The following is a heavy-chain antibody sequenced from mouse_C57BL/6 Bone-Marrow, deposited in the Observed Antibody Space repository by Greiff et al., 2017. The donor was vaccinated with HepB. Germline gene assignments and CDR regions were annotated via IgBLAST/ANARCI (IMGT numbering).Heavy chain of an antibody. CDR3: TTLSGYVLYFDY. V-gene: IGHV14-4*01. CDR1: GFNIKADY. Sequence: VQLQQSGAELVRPGASVKLSCTASGFNIKADYMHWVKQRPEQGLEWIGWIDPENGDTESASKFPGKATITADTSSKTAYLQLSSLASEDTAVDYCTTLSGYVLYFDYWGQGTTLTVSS. CDR2: IDPENGDT. D-gene: IGHD3-2*02. J-gene: IGHJ2*01.